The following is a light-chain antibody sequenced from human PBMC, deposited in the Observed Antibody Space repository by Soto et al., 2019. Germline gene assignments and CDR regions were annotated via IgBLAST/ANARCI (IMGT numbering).Light chain of an antibody. J-gene: IGKJ2*01. Sequence: DIPMTQSPYSLSASVGDRVTITCRPSQGIRHDLGWYQQKPGKAPKCLIYAASSLHSGVPSRFSGSRSGTEFTLTISSLQPEDFATYYCLQHNRYPYTFGQGTTLEIK. CDR3: LQHNRYPYT. CDR1: QGIRHD. V-gene: IGKV1-17*01. CDR2: AAS.